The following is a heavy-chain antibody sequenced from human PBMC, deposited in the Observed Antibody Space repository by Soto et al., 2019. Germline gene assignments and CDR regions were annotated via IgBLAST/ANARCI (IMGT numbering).Heavy chain of an antibody. CDR2: MNPNSGNT. Sequence: ASVKVSCKVSGYTLTELSMHWVRQAPGKGLEWMGWMNPNSGNTGYAQKFQGRVTMTRNTSISTAYMELSSLRSEDTAVYYCAGLTYYDFWSGYYPPGNWFDPWGQGTLVTVSS. V-gene: IGHV1-8*01. J-gene: IGHJ5*02. D-gene: IGHD3-3*01. CDR3: AGLTYYDFWSGYYPPGNWFDP. CDR1: GYTLTELS.